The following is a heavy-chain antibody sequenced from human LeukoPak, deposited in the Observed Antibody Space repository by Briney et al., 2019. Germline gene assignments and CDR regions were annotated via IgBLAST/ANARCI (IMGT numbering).Heavy chain of an antibody. D-gene: IGHD6-13*01. V-gene: IGHV4-39*07. CDR1: GGSISSSRDY. CDR2: INHSGST. CDR3: ARRPRIAAAETFDY. J-gene: IGHJ4*02. Sequence: SETLSLTCTVSGGSISSSRDYWAWIRQPPGKGLEWIGEINHSGSTNYNPSLKSRVTISVDKSKNQFSLKLSSVTAADTAVYYCARRPRIAAAETFDYWGQGTLVTVSS.